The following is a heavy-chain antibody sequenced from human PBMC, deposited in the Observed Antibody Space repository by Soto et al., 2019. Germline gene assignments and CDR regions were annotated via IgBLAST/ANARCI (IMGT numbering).Heavy chain of an antibody. J-gene: IGHJ4*02. CDR3: ARDRGPPRAAAAGYYFDY. CDR1: GFTFSSYG. CDR2: IWYDGSNK. D-gene: IGHD6-13*01. V-gene: IGHV3-33*01. Sequence: GSLRLSCAASGFTFSSYGMHWVRQAPGNGLEWVAVIWYDGSNKYYADSVKGRFTISRDNSKNTLYLQMNILRAEDTAVYYCARDRGPPRAAAAGYYFDYWGQGTLVTVSS.